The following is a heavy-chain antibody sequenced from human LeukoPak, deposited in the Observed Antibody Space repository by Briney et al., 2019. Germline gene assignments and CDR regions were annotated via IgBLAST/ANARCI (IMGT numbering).Heavy chain of an antibody. Sequence: PSEALSLTCTVSGGSISSGGYYWSWIRQHPGKGLEWIGYIYYSGSTYYNPSLKSRVTISVDTSKNQFSLKLSSVTAADTAVYYCARAPVGRDGYNSVDFWGQGTLVTVSS. CDR1: GGSISSGGYY. CDR2: IYYSGST. D-gene: IGHD5-24*01. CDR3: ARAPVGRDGYNSVDF. V-gene: IGHV4-31*03. J-gene: IGHJ4*02.